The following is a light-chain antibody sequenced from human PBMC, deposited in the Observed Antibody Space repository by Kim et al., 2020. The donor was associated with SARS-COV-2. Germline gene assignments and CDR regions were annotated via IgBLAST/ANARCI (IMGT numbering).Light chain of an antibody. CDR3: QQYGSSPPYS. CDR1: QSVSSSY. CDR2: DAS. V-gene: IGKV3-20*01. Sequence: EIVLTQSPGTLSLSPGERATLSCRASQSVSSSYLAWYQQKPGQAPRLLIYDASSRATCIPDRFSGSGSGTDFTLTISRLEPEDFAVYYCQQYGSSPPYSFGQGTKLEI. J-gene: IGKJ2*03.